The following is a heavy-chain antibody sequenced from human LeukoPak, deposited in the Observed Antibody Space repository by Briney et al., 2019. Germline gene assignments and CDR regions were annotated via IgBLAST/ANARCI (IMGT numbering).Heavy chain of an antibody. CDR1: GFTVNSNY. V-gene: IGHV3-53*01. J-gene: IGHJ4*02. D-gene: IGHD6-13*01. CDR3: ATRIAASGRYYFDY. Sequence: GGSLRLSCAASGFTVNSNYMSWVRQAPGKGLKWVSVIYSGGSTYYADSVKGRFTISRDNSKNTLYLQMNSLRAEDTAVYYCATRIAASGRYYFDYWGQGTLVTVSS. CDR2: IYSGGST.